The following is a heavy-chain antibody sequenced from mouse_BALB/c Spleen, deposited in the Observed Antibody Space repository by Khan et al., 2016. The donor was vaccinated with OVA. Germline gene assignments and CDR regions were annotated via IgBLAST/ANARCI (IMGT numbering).Heavy chain of an antibody. Sequence: QIQLVQSGPELKKPGETVQISCKASGFTFTNYGMNWVKQAPGKGLKWMGWINTYTGEPTFADDFKGRFAFSLETSASTAYLQINRLKKEDTAKYCCARVGYSGTMDCWGQGTSVTVSS. CDR1: GFTFTNYG. J-gene: IGHJ4*01. CDR3: ARVGYSGTMDC. CDR2: INTYTGEP. V-gene: IGHV9-3-1*01. D-gene: IGHD2-14*01.